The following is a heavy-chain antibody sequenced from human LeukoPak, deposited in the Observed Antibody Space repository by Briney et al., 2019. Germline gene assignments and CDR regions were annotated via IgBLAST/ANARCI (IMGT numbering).Heavy chain of an antibody. J-gene: IGHJ6*03. V-gene: IGHV6-1*01. CDR2: TYYRSKWYG. Sequence: SQTLSLTCAISGDTFSSNSAAWNWIRQSPSRGLEWLGRTYYRSKWYGDYAVSVKSRITINPDTSKNQFSLQLNSVTPEDTAVYYCARGPQVVGYYYIDEWGKGTTVTVSS. CDR1: GDTFSSNSAA. CDR3: ARGPQVVGYYYIDE. D-gene: IGHD2-15*01.